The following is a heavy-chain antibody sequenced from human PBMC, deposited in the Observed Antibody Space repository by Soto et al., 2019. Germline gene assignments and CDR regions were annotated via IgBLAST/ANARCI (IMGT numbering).Heavy chain of an antibody. CDR1: GGSISSGGYY. CDR2: IYYSGST. V-gene: IGHV4-31*03. J-gene: IGHJ3*02. CDR3: ARAMGVYYYDSSGYYDAFDI. D-gene: IGHD3-22*01. Sequence: SSETLSLTCTVSGGSISSGGYYWSWIRQHPGKGLEWIGYIYYSGSTYYNPSLKSRVTISVDTSKNQFSLKLSSVTAADTAVYYCARAMGVYYYDSSGYYDAFDIWGQGTMVTVSS.